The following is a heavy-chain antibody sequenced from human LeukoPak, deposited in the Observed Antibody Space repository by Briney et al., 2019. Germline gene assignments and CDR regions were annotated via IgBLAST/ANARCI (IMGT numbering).Heavy chain of an antibody. CDR2: ISGSGLNT. Sequence: PGGSLRLSRAASGFIFSTYGMTWFRQAPGRGLEWVSGISGSGLNTYYADSVKGRFTSSRDNSKNMLYLQMNSLRAEDTAVYYCAKGGGYGSGTYSEDWGQGILVTVSS. D-gene: IGHD3-10*01. J-gene: IGHJ4*02. V-gene: IGHV3-23*01. CDR1: GFIFSTYG. CDR3: AKGGGYGSGTYSED.